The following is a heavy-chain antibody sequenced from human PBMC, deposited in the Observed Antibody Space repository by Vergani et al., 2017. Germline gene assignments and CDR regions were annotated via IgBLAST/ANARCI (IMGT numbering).Heavy chain of an antibody. CDR2: IKSTFDRWTT. V-gene: IGHV3-15*07. CDR3: TTDPRYCGDGSCYWLRDHHYYGMDV. D-gene: IGHD2-21*01. J-gene: IGHJ6*02. CDR1: GFSFRNAW. Sequence: EVQLVESGGGIVKPGGSLRLSCVASGFSFRNAWMNWVRRTPGKGLEWVGRIKSTFDRWTTDYDAAVKGRFTISRDDSKNTLFLQMNGLKTEDIGVYYCTTDPRYCGDGSCYWLRDHHYYGMDVWGQGTTVTVSS.